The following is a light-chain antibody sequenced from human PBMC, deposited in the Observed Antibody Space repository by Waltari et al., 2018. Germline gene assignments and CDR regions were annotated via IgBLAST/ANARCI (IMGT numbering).Light chain of an antibody. CDR3: QQYGSSPPYT. CDR2: GTS. Sequence: EIGLTQSPGTLSLSPGERATLSCRASQSVSSSYLAWYQQRPGQPPRLLLYGTSNRATGIPDRFSGSGSGTDFTLTISRLEPEDFAVYYCQQYGSSPPYTFGQGTKLEIK. J-gene: IGKJ2*01. V-gene: IGKV3-20*01. CDR1: QSVSSSY.